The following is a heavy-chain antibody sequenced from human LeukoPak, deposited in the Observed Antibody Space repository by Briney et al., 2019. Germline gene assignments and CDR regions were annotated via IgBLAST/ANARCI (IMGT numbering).Heavy chain of an antibody. Sequence: GGSLRLSCAASGFTFSSYSMNWVRQAPGKGLEWVSSISSSSSYIYYADSVKGRFTISRDNAKNSLYLQMNSLRAEDTAVYYCARDRRRRWLQFFPYDAFDIWGQGTMVTVSS. CDR1: GFTFSSYS. D-gene: IGHD5-24*01. CDR3: ARDRRRRWLQFFPYDAFDI. J-gene: IGHJ3*02. V-gene: IGHV3-21*01. CDR2: ISSSSSYI.